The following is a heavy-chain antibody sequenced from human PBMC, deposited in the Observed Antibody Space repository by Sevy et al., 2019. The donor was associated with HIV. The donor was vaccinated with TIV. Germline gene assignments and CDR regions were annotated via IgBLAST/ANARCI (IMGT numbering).Heavy chain of an antibody. D-gene: IGHD6-13*01. J-gene: IGHJ4*02. V-gene: IGHV3-15*01. CDR1: GFTFSNAW. CDR2: IKGKIYDGTI. CDR3: TTASWSQEDYYNY. Sequence: GVSLRLSCAASGFTFSNAWMSWVRQAPGKGLEWVGRIKGKIYDGTIDYAAPVKGRFSISRDDSKNTLYLQMNSLKTEDTAVYYCTTASWSQEDYYNYWGQGTPVTVSS.